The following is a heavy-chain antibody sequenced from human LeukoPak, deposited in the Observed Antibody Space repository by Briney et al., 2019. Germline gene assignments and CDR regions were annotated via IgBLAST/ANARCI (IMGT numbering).Heavy chain of an antibody. J-gene: IGHJ4*02. CDR1: GGSISGYY. V-gene: IGHV4-59*08. CDR2: IYYSGST. Sequence: SETLSLTCTVSGGSISGYYWSWIRQPPGKGPEWIGYIYYSGSTNYNPSLKSRVTISVDTSKNRFSLKMNSVTAADTAVYYCARLASSGWSHCDYWGQGTLVTVSS. D-gene: IGHD6-19*01. CDR3: ARLASSGWSHCDY.